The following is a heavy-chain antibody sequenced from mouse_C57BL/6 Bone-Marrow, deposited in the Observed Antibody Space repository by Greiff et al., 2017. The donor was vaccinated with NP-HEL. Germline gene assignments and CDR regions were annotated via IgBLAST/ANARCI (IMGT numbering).Heavy chain of an antibody. Sequence: VQLQQPGAELVKPGASVKMSCKASGYTFTSYWITWVKQRPGQGLEWIGDIYPGSGSTNYNEKFKSKATLTVDTSSSTAYMQLSSLTSEDSAVYYCARSPYYGSSLTYAMDYWGQGTSVTVSS. CDR2: IYPGSGST. CDR1: GYTFTSYW. D-gene: IGHD1-1*01. CDR3: ARSPYYGSSLTYAMDY. V-gene: IGHV1-55*01. J-gene: IGHJ4*01.